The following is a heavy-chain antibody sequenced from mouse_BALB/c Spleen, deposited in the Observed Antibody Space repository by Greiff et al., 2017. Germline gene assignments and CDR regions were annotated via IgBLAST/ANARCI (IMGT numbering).Heavy chain of an antibody. Sequence: EVMLVESGGGLVKPGGSLKLSCAASGFTFSSYAMSWVRQTPEKRLEWVASISSGGSTYYPDSVKGRFTISRDNARNILYLQMSSLRSEDTAMYYCARKEDYGSRRAMDYWGQGTSVTVSS. D-gene: IGHD1-1*01. CDR1: GFTFSSYA. V-gene: IGHV5-6-5*01. CDR3: ARKEDYGSRRAMDY. J-gene: IGHJ4*01. CDR2: ISSGGST.